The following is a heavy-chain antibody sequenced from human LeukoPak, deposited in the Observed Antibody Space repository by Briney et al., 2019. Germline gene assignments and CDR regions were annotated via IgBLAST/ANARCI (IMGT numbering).Heavy chain of an antibody. CDR1: GGSISTYY. V-gene: IGHV4-4*07. CDR3: ARVYYSSSYDYWYFDL. J-gene: IGHJ2*01. CDR2: IYTSGST. Sequence: SETLSLTCTVSGGSISTYYWSWIRQPAGKGLEWIGRIYTSGSTNYNPSLKSRVTMSVDTSKNQFSLKLSSVTAADTAVYYCARVYYSSSYDYWYFDLWGRGTLVTVSS. D-gene: IGHD6-13*01.